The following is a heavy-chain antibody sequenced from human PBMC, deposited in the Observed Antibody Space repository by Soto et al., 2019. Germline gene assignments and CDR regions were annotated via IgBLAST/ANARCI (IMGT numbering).Heavy chain of an antibody. CDR1: GFTFDDYA. Sequence: EVQLVESGGGLVQPGRSLRLSCAASGFTFDDYAMHWVRQAPGKGLEWVSGISWNSGSIGYADSVKGRFTISRDNANNSLYLQMNSLRAEDTALYYCAKGDSSSFYYGMDVWGQGTTVTVSS. J-gene: IGHJ6*02. CDR2: ISWNSGSI. CDR3: AKGDSSSFYYGMDV. D-gene: IGHD6-13*01. V-gene: IGHV3-9*01.